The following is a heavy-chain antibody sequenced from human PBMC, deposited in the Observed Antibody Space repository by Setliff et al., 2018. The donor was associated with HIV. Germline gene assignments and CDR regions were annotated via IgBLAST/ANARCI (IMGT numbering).Heavy chain of an antibody. V-gene: IGHV1-69*05. D-gene: IGHD1-26*01. CDR2: IIPIFGTA. J-gene: IGHJ6*03. CDR1: GGTFSSYD. CDR3: ARGGHYSGSYLPRDYYMDV. Sequence: RASVKVSCKASGGTFSSYDISWVRQAPGQGLEWMGGIIPIFGTANYAQKFQGRVTMTRDTFTSTVYMDLSSLRSEDTAVYYCARGGHYSGSYLPRDYYMDVWGKGTTVTVSS.